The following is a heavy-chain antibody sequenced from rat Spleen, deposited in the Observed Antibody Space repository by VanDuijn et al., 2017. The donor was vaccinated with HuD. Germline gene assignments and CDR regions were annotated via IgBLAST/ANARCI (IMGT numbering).Heavy chain of an antibody. D-gene: IGHD5-1*01. CDR2: ITNTGGST. CDR3: TRSTTGEGFAY. Sequence: EVQLVESGGGLVQPGRSLKLSCVGSGFTFNNYWMTWIRQAQGQGLEWVASITNTGGSTYYTDSVKGRFTISRDNAQSTLYLQMNSLRSEDTATYYCTRSTTGEGFAYWGQGTLVTASS. J-gene: IGHJ3*01. V-gene: IGHV5-31*01. CDR1: GFTFNNYW.